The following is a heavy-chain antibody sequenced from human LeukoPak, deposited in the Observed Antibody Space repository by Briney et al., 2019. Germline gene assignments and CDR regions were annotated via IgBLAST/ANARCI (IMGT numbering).Heavy chain of an antibody. CDR2: ISYDGGNN. D-gene: IGHD4-17*01. J-gene: IGHJ4*02. Sequence: GGSLSLLCAASGFTFSNYAMHWVRQAPGKGLEWVAIISYDGGNNYYADSVKGRFTISRDNSKNTLFLQMNSLRAEDTAVYYCAKTDYGDRSLDYWGQGTLVTVSS. V-gene: IGHV3-30*18. CDR1: GFTFSNYA. CDR3: AKTDYGDRSLDY.